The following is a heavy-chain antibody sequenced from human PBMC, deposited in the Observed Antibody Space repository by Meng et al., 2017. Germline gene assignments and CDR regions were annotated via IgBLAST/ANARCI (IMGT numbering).Heavy chain of an antibody. Sequence: QLQLQEAGPRLVGPSVILSLSCIVAGACISNSGYFWGWICQSPGKGLEWLGSVYYTGTPFYNPALMSRVTVSIDTSNNQFSLRLTSTTAADTAVYYCASIGYNYAYYADYWGQGTLVTVSS. V-gene: IGHV4-39*07. J-gene: IGHJ4*02. CDR2: VYYTGTP. CDR1: GACISNSGYF. D-gene: IGHD5-18*01. CDR3: ASIGYNYAYYADY.